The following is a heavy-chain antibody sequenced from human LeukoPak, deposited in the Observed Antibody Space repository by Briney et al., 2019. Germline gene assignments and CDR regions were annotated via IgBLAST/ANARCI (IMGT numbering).Heavy chain of an antibody. CDR3: ARGRYGDYGFVH. CDR1: GVSISNYY. Sequence: SETLSLTCTVSGVSISNYYWSWIRQPPGKELEWIGYLYYSGSTNYNPSFKSRVTMSEDTSKNQFSLKLNSMTAADTAVYFCARGRYGDYGFVHWGQGTLVTVSS. J-gene: IGHJ4*02. D-gene: IGHD4-17*01. V-gene: IGHV4-59*01. CDR2: LYYSGST.